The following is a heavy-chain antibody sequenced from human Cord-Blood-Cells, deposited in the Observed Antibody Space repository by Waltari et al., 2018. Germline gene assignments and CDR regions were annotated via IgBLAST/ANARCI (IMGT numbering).Heavy chain of an antibody. D-gene: IGHD6-6*01. CDR2: IYHSGST. Sequence: QVQLQESGPGLVKPSETLSLTCAVSRYSISRGYYWGWIRQPPGKGLEWIGSIYHSGSTYYNPSLKSRVTISVDTSKNQFSLKLSSVTAADTAVYYCARDSSSSDYWGQGTLVTVSS. CDR3: ARDSSSSDY. V-gene: IGHV4-38-2*02. CDR1: RYSISRGYY. J-gene: IGHJ4*02.